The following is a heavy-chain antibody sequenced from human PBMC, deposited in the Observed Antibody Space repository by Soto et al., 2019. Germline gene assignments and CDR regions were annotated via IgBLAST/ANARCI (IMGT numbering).Heavy chain of an antibody. CDR2: ISGSGAYT. J-gene: IGHJ4*02. V-gene: IGHV3-23*01. Sequence: GGSLRLACAASGFTFSTYAMNWVRQPPGKGLEWVSSISGSGAYTYYADSVQGRFTISRDNSKNTLNLQMNSLRAEDTAVYYCARDRHPYSTKYYFDYWGQGTLVTSPQ. CDR3: ARDRHPYSTKYYFDY. CDR1: GFTFSTYA. D-gene: IGHD2-2*01.